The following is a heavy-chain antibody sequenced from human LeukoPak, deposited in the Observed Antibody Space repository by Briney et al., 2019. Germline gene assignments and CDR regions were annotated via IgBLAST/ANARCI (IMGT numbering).Heavy chain of an antibody. D-gene: IGHD3-22*01. CDR3: VKGSESYCDSKSDY. CDR2: ISSNGGST. Sequence: GGSLRLSCSASGFTLSSYAMHWVRQAPGKGLEFVSSISSNGGSTHYADSLKGRFTISRDNSKNTLYLQMSSLRAEDTAVYYCVKGSESYCDSKSDYWGQGTLVTVSS. V-gene: IGHV3-64D*09. J-gene: IGHJ4*02. CDR1: GFTLSSYA.